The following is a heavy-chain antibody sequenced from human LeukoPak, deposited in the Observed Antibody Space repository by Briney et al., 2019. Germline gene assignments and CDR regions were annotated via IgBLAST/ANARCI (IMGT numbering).Heavy chain of an antibody. CDR2: IIPIFGRT. CDR3: ARGQLLDQNSYYYGMDV. D-gene: IGHD6-13*01. Sequence: SVKVSCMASRGTSSSYAISWVRQAPGQGLEWMGGIIPIFGRTDNVQKFQGRVTITADESTSTVYMELSSLRSEDTAVYYWARGQLLDQNSYYYGMDVWGQGTTVTVSS. CDR1: RGTSSSYA. J-gene: IGHJ6*02. V-gene: IGHV1-69*13.